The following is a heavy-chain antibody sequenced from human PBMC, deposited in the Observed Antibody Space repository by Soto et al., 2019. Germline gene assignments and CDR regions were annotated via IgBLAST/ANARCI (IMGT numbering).Heavy chain of an antibody. J-gene: IGHJ6*02. Sequence: ASVKVSCKASGGTFSSYAISWVRQAPGQGLEWMGGIIPIFGTANYAQKFQGRVTITADESTSTAYMELSSLRSEDTAVYYCARDRDYGDPKTQNYGMDVWGQGTTVTVSS. CDR3: ARDRDYGDPKTQNYGMDV. D-gene: IGHD4-17*01. V-gene: IGHV1-69*13. CDR2: IIPIFGTA. CDR1: GGTFSSYA.